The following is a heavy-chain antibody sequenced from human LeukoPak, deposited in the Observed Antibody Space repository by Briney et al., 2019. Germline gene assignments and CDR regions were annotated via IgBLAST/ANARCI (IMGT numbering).Heavy chain of an antibody. CDR2: ISYDGSNK. CDR1: GFTFSSYA. CDR3: AREGYQLLTAFDY. J-gene: IGHJ4*02. Sequence: GGSLRLSCAASGFTFSSYAMHRVRQAPGKGLEWVAVISYDGSNKYYADSVKGRFTISRDNSKNTLYLQMNSLRAEDTAVYYCAREGYQLLTAFDYWGQGTLVTVSS. V-gene: IGHV3-30-3*01. D-gene: IGHD2-2*01.